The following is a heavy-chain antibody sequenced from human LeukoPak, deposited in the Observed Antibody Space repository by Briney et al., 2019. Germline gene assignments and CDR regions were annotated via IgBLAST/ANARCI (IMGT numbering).Heavy chain of an antibody. CDR3: ARDWGGEWRAFDI. CDR2: ISSSSSYI. D-gene: IGHD3-16*01. CDR1: GVSFSSYS. V-gene: IGHV3-21*01. J-gene: IGHJ3*02. Sequence: GGSLRLSCAASGVSFSSYSMSWVRQAPGKGLEWVSSISSSSSYIYYADSVKGRFTTSRNNATNTLYLQTNTQRAEDTAVYYCARDWGGEWRAFDIWGKRTMVTASS.